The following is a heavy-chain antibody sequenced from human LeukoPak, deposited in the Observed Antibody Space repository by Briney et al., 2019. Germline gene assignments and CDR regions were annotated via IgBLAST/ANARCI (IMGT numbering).Heavy chain of an antibody. J-gene: IGHJ4*02. CDR1: GFTFSSYA. Sequence: GGSLRLSCAASGFTFSSYAMSWVRQAPGKGLEWVSAISGSSSSTYYADSVKGRFTISRDNSKNTLYLQMNSLRAEDTAVYYCAKAGAVVVVAAKFFDYWGQGTLVTVSS. CDR3: AKAGAVVVVAAKFFDY. CDR2: ISGSSSST. V-gene: IGHV3-23*01. D-gene: IGHD2-15*01.